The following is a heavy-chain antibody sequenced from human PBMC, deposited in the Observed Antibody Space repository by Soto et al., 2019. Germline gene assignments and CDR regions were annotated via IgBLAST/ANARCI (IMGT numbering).Heavy chain of an antibody. CDR2: ISYSGST. CDR1: GGSISSYY. D-gene: IGHD3-22*01. CDR3: ARRLYDSSGYYSDHYFDY. Sequence: PSGTLSLTCTVSGGSISSYYWSWIRQPPGKGLEWVGYISYSGSTNYNPSLMSGVTISVDASKNQFSLKLSSVTAADTAVYYCARRLYDSSGYYSDHYFDYWGQGTLVTVSS. V-gene: IGHV4-59*01. J-gene: IGHJ4*02.